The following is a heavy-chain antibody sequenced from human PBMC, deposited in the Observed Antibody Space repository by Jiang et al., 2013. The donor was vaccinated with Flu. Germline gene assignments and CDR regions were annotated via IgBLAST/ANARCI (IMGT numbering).Heavy chain of an antibody. D-gene: IGHD4-17*01. Sequence: QLLESGGGLVQPGRSLRLSCAASGFTFDDYAMHWVRQAPGKGLEGVSGISWNSGSIGYADSVKGRFTISRDNAKNSLYLQMNSLTTEDTALYYCAAGHYGGYHIDYWGQGTLVTVSS. CDR2: ISWNSGSI. CDR3: AAGHYGGYHIDY. V-gene: IGHV3-9*01. CDR1: GFTFDDYA. J-gene: IGHJ4*02.